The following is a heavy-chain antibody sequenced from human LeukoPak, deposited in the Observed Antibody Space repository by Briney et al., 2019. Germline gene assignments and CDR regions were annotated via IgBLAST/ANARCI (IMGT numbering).Heavy chain of an antibody. Sequence: SETLSLTCTVSGGSISGSDYYWTWIRQPAGKGLEWIVYIYYSGSTYYNPSLKSRVTISVDTSKNQFSLKLSSVTAADTAAYYCARGVPWYSSGWPDAFDIWGQGTMVTVSS. J-gene: IGHJ3*02. CDR2: IYYSGST. CDR1: GGSISGSDYY. CDR3: ARGVPWYSSGWPDAFDI. V-gene: IGHV4-31*03. D-gene: IGHD6-19*01.